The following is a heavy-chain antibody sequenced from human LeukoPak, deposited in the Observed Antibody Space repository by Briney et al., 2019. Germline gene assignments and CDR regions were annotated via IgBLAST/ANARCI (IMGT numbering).Heavy chain of an antibody. V-gene: IGHV3-30-3*01. CDR1: GFTFSSYA. CDR3: AREGLVVY. Sequence: GRSLRLSCAASGFTFSSYAMHWVRQAPGKGLVWVAVISYDGSNKYYADSVKGRFTISRDNSKNTLYLQMNSLRAEDTAVYYCAREGLVVYWGQGTLVTVSS. D-gene: IGHD6-19*01. CDR2: ISYDGSNK. J-gene: IGHJ4*02.